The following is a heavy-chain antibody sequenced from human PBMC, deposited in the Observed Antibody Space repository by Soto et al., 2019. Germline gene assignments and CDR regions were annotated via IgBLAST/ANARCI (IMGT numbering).Heavy chain of an antibody. Sequence: EVQVVESGGGLIQPGGSLRLSCEVSGFSVTANYMSWVRQAPGKGLEWVSVIYSGGSTYYIDSVKGRFNISRDISKNALYRQMISLRAEDSAVYYCRGYGDWGQGTLVPVSS. CDR1: GFSVTANY. J-gene: IGHJ4*02. D-gene: IGHD5-12*01. V-gene: IGHV3-53*01. CDR2: IYSGGST. CDR3: RGYGD.